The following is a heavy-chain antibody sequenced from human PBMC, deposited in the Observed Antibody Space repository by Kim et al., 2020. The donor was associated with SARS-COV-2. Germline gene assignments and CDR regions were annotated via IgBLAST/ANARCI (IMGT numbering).Heavy chain of an antibody. CDR1: GFTFNNAW. CDR2: IKSKRYGGTT. Sequence: GGSLRLSCAASGFTFNNAWMNWVRQAPGKGLEWVGRIKSKRYGGTTDYAAPVKGRFTISRDDSKNTLYLQMDSLKSEDTAVYYCSTLDTYYHDDDSTTYSTTFWGQGTLVTVSS. CDR3: STLDTYYHDDDSTTYSTTF. D-gene: IGHD3-22*01. V-gene: IGHV3-15*01. J-gene: IGHJ4*02.